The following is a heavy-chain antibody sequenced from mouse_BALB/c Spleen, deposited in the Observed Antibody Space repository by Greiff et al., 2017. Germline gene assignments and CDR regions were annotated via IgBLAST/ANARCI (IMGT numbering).Heavy chain of an antibody. D-gene: IGHD2-1*01. CDR1: GYTFTDYE. CDR2: IDPETGGT. V-gene: IGHV1-15*01. Sequence: QVTLKVSGAELVRPGASVTLSCKASGYTFTDYEMHWVKQTPVHGLEWIGAIDPETGGTAYNQKFKGKATLTADKSSSTAYMELRSLTSEDSAVYYCTRRNYGNAMDYWGQGTSVTVSS. CDR3: TRRNYGNAMDY. J-gene: IGHJ4*01.